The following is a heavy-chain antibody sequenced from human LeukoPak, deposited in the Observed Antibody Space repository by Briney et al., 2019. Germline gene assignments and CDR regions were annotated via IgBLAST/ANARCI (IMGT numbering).Heavy chain of an antibody. J-gene: IGHJ6*02. CDR1: GGSFSGHY. CDR2: INHSGST. V-gene: IGHV4-34*01. CDR3: ARDNPHIVVVPAAPSRNGMDV. D-gene: IGHD2-2*01. Sequence: PSETLSLTCAVYGGSFSGHYWSWIRQPPGKGLEWIGEINHSGSTNYNPSLKSRVTISVDTSKNQFSLKLSSVTAADTAVYYCARDNPHIVVVPAAPSRNGMDVWGQGTTVTVSS.